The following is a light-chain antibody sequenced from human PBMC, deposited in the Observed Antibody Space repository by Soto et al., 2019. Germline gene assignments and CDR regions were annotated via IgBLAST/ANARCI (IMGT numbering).Light chain of an antibody. CDR3: HQYNTYCT. Sequence: DTQMTQSPSTLSASVGDRVTITCRASQSVINWLAWYQQKPGQAPKLLIYDASTLQSGVTSRFSGSGSATDFPLTSSMQPPDDFASYYCHQYNTYCTFGEGTKLE. J-gene: IGKJ2*02. CDR2: DAS. CDR1: QSVINW. V-gene: IGKV1-5*01.